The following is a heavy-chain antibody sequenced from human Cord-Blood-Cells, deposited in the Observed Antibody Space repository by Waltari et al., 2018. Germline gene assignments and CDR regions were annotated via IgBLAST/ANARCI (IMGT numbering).Heavy chain of an antibody. J-gene: IGHJ1*01. D-gene: IGHD2-2*01. Sequence: QVQLVESRGGVVPPGRSLRLSCAASGFTFSSSRNHRVPHAPGTGLEWVAVISYDGSNKYYADSVKGRFTISRDNSKNTLYLQMNSLRAEDTAVYYCAKDWASTPFEYFQHWGQGTLVTVSS. CDR3: AKDWASTPFEYFQH. CDR2: ISYDGSNK. V-gene: IGHV3-30*18. CDR1: GFTFSSSR.